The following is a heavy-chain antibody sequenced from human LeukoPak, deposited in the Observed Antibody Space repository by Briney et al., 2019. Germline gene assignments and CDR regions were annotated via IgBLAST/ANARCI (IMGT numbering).Heavy chain of an antibody. CDR2: INHSGST. CDR3: ARGVYRYFDY. J-gene: IGHJ4*02. Sequence: SETLSLTCAVYGGSFSGYYWSWIRQPPGKGLEWIGEINHSGSTNYNPSLKSRVTISVDTSKNQFSLKLSSVTAADTAVYYCARGVYRYFDYWGRGTLVTVSS. D-gene: IGHD5/OR15-5a*01. CDR1: GGSFSGYY. V-gene: IGHV4-34*01.